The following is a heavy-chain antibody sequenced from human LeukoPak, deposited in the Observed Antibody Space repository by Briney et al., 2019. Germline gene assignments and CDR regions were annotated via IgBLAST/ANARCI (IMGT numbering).Heavy chain of an antibody. J-gene: IGHJ4*02. Sequence: GGSLRLSCAASGFTFSSYEMNWVRQAPGKGLEWVSHISSSGSTIYYAHSVKGRFTISRDNAKNSLYLQMNSLRAEETAVYYCARDRGAQWLVPLDYWGQGTLVTVSS. V-gene: IGHV3-48*03. D-gene: IGHD6-19*01. CDR3: ARDRGAQWLVPLDY. CDR1: GFTFSSYE. CDR2: ISSSGSTI.